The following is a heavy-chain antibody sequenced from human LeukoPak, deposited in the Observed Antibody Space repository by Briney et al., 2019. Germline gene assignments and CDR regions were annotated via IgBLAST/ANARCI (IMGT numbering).Heavy chain of an antibody. D-gene: IGHD1-26*01. CDR3: ARQGSGGRSFDV. Sequence: SETLSLTCTVSGGSISSYYWILIRQPPGKGLEWIWYMYYSWSTNYNPSLKSQITISLDTSNIQYYLELSYVTAADAAVYYCARQGSGGRSFDVWGEGTMVTVS. CDR2: MYYSWST. V-gene: IGHV4-59*08. J-gene: IGHJ3*01. CDR1: GGSISSYY.